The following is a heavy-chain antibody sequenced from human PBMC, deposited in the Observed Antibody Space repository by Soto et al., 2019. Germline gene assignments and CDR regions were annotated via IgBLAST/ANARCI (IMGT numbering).Heavy chain of an antibody. CDR1: CYVFPSYY. Sequence: ASLQVSCKASCYVFPSYYMHWVRQAPGQGLKWMGIINPSGGGTSYAQKFQGRVTMTRDTSTSTVYMELSSLRSEDTAVYYCARAHYDFWSGYYTAYYYGMDVWGQGTKVTVSS. J-gene: IGHJ6*02. CDR3: ARAHYDFWSGYYTAYYYGMDV. CDR2: INPSGGGT. D-gene: IGHD3-3*01. V-gene: IGHV1-46*01.